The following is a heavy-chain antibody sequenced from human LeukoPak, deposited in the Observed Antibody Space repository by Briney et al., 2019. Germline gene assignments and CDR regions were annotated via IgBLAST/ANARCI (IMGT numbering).Heavy chain of an antibody. D-gene: IGHD6-13*01. J-gene: IGHJ4*02. CDR2: IYHSGST. Sequence: PSETLSLTCAVYGGSFSGYYWSWVRQPPGKGLEWIGEIYHSGSTNYNPSLKSRVTISVDKSKNQFSLKLSSVTAADTAVYYCARDFYRIAAAGTADYWGQGTLVTVSS. CDR3: ARDFYRIAAAGTADY. CDR1: GGSFSGYY. V-gene: IGHV4-34*01.